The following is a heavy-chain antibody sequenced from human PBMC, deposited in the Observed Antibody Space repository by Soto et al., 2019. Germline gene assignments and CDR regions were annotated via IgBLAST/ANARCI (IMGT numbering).Heavy chain of an antibody. V-gene: IGHV4-30-4*01. J-gene: IGHJ4*02. D-gene: IGHD3-10*01. CDR1: GDSFISADFY. CDR3: ARLLMSYYRFDS. Sequence: QVQLQESGPGLVKPSETLSLTCSVSGDSFISADFYWSWIRQPPGKGLEWMGNIYYSGSTDYNPSLKSRLSISLDSSKSQFSLRLRSVTAADTAVYYSARLLMSYYRFDSWGQGTLVAVSS. CDR2: IYYSGST.